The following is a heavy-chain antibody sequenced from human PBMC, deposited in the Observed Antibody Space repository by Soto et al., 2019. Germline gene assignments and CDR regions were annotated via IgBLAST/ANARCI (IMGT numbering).Heavy chain of an antibody. D-gene: IGHD3-22*01. V-gene: IGHV5-51*01. CDR2: IYPGDSDT. J-gene: IGHJ6*02. Sequence: GESLKISCKGSGYSFTSYWIGWVRQMPGKGLEWMGIIYPGDSDTRYSPSFQGQVTISADKSISTAYLQWSSLKASDTAMYYCARHGRYYDSSGYPLYYYYGMDVWGQGTTVTVSS. CDR3: ARHGRYYDSSGYPLYYYYGMDV. CDR1: GYSFTSYW.